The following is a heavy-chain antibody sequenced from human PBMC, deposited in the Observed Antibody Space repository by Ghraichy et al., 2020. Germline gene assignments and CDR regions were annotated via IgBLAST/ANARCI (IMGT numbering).Heavy chain of an antibody. J-gene: IGHJ4*02. D-gene: IGHD5-18*01. CDR1: GFTFNTYY. CDR3: GRGGYIYGSNPVDY. Sequence: GGSRRLSCAASGFTFNTYYMTWVRQAPGKGLEWVANIKQDGSERYYVDSVKGRFTISRDNAKDSVYLQMNSLRAEDTAVYFCGRGGYIYGSNPVDYWGQGTQVTVSS. V-gene: IGHV3-7*04. CDR2: IKQDGSER.